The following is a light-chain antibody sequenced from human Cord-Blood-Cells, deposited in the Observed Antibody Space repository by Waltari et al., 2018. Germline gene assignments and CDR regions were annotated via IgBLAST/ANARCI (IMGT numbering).Light chain of an antibody. V-gene: IGLV1-47*01. CDR1: SSNIGSNY. CDR2: RNN. J-gene: IGLJ1*01. CDR3: AAWDDSLSGHYV. Sequence: QSVLTQPPSASGPPGQRVTIPCSGSSSNIGSNYVYWYQQLPGTAPKRLIYRNNQRPSGVPDRFSGSKSGTSASLAISGLRSEDEADYYCAAWDDSLSGHYVFGTGTKVTVL.